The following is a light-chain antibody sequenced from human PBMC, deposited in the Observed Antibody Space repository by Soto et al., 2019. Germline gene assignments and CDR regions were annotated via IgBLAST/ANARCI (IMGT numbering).Light chain of an antibody. CDR1: QSVSSW. CDR2: DAS. CDR3: KHYNSYSEA. V-gene: IGKV1-5*01. J-gene: IGKJ1*01. Sequence: DIQVTQSPSTLSASVGDRVTITCRASQSVSSWLAWYQQKPGKAPKLLIYDASSLESGVQSRFSGSGSGTEFTLTISSLQPDDFATYYCKHYNSYSEAVGQGTKVDI.